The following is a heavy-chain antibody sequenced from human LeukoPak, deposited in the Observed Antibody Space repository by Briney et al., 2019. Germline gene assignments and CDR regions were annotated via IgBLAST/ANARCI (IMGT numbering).Heavy chain of an antibody. CDR2: IKQDGREK. Sequence: GGSLRLSCAASGFTFSSYWMSWVRQAPGKGLEWVANIKQDGREKYYVDSVKGRFTISRDHAKNSLYLQMNSLRAEDTAVYYCARDNPYCSSTSCYTYYYGMDVWGQGTTVTVSS. V-gene: IGHV3-7*01. D-gene: IGHD2-2*02. CDR3: ARDNPYCSSTSCYTYYYGMDV. CDR1: GFTFSSYW. J-gene: IGHJ6*02.